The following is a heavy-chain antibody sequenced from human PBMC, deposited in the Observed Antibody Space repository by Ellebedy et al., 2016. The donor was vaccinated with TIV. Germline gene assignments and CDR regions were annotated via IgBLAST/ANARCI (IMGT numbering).Heavy chain of an antibody. CDR1: GYSFTSYW. V-gene: IGHV5-10-1*01. CDR3: ARIPLGYCSGGSCYPEYFQH. J-gene: IGHJ1*01. D-gene: IGHD2-15*01. CDR2: IDPSDSYT. Sequence: GESLKISXKGSGYSFTSYWISWVRQMPGKGLEWMGRIDPSDSYTNYSPSFQGHVTISADKSISTAYLQWSSLKASDTAMYYCARIPLGYCSGGSCYPEYFQHWGQGTLVTVSS.